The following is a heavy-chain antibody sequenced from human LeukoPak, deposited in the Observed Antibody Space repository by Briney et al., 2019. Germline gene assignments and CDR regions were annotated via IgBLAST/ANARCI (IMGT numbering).Heavy chain of an antibody. J-gene: IGHJ6*02. Sequence: PSETLSLTCTVFGGSISGYYWNWIRQVPGKGLEWIGFLHHSGSTDYNPSLQSRVTISVDTSKNQLSLKLRSVTAADTAVYYCAREGRPAAENTFYFYYGMDAWGQGTAVTVSS. CDR3: AREGRPAAENTFYFYYGMDA. D-gene: IGHD6-13*01. CDR2: LHHSGST. CDR1: GGSISGYY. V-gene: IGHV4-59*01.